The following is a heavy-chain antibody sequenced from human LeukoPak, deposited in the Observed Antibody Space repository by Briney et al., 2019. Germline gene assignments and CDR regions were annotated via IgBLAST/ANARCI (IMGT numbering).Heavy chain of an antibody. Sequence: GGSLRPSCAASGFTFSSYGMSWVRQAPGKGLEWVGRIKSKTDGGTTDYAAPVKGRFTISRDDSKNTLYLQMNSLKTEDTAVYYCEVTDIVATPDNKLDYYYYMDVWGKGTTVTVSS. J-gene: IGHJ6*03. V-gene: IGHV3-15*01. D-gene: IGHD5-12*01. CDR1: GFTFSSYG. CDR3: EVTDIVATPDNKLDYYYYMDV. CDR2: IKSKTDGGTT.